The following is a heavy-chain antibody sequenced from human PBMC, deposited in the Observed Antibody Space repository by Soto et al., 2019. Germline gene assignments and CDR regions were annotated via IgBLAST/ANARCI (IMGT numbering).Heavy chain of an antibody. J-gene: IGHJ6*02. CDR1: GYTFTSYG. Sequence: GASVKVSCKASGYTFTSYGISWVRQAPGQGLEWMGWISAYNGNTNYAQKLQGRVTMTTDTSTSTAYMELRSLRSDDTAVYYCARVELIVVVPAALGMDVWGQGTTVTVSS. CDR2: ISAYNGNT. D-gene: IGHD2-2*01. CDR3: ARVELIVVVPAALGMDV. V-gene: IGHV1-18*04.